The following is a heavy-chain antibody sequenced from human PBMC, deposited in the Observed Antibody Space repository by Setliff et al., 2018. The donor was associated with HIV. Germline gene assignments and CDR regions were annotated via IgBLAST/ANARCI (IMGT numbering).Heavy chain of an antibody. D-gene: IGHD6-13*01. CDR3: AKAIRPAAAGTWPGPFDY. J-gene: IGHJ4*02. V-gene: IGHV3-73*01. CDR2: IRSRTNSFAT. Sequence: GGSLRLSCAASGSIFSGSDMHWVRQNSGKGLEWVARIRSRTNSFATEYSESVKGRFTISRDDLKNMAYLHMNNLRAEDTAIYYCAKAIRPAAAGTWPGPFDYWGQGTLVTVSS. CDR1: GSIFSGSD.